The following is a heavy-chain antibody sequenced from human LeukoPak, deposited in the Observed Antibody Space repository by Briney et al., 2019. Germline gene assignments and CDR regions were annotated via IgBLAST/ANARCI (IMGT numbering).Heavy chain of an antibody. CDR2: IRSKTYGGTT. D-gene: IGHD3-10*01. CDR1: GFRFGDYA. V-gene: IGHV3-49*03. Sequence: GGSLRLSCTASGFRFGDYAFSWFRQAPGKGLEWVSFIRSKTYGGTTEYDTSVKDRFTFSRDDSKSIVYLQLNSLKTEDTAVYHCSRVSNHYFSGSYYPDYWGRGTLVTVSP. CDR3: SRVSNHYFSGSYYPDY. J-gene: IGHJ4*02.